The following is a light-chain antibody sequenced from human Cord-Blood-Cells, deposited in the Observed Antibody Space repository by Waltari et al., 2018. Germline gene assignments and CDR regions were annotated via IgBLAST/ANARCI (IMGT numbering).Light chain of an antibody. V-gene: IGKV1-39*01. CDR2: AAS. J-gene: IGKJ4*01. CDR1: QSSSSY. CDR3: QQSYSTLT. Sequence: DIQMTQSPSSPSASVGERVTITCRDSQSSSSYLNWYQQKPEKGTKLLIFAASSLQSGVPSRFSGSGSGTDFTLTISSLQPEDFATYDCQQSYSTLTFGGGTKVEIK.